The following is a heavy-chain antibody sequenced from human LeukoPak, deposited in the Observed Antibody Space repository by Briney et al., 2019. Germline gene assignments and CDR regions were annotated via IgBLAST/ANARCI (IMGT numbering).Heavy chain of an antibody. J-gene: IGHJ4*02. CDR3: ARGRYYYDSSGYPDY. D-gene: IGHD3-22*01. V-gene: IGHV3-11*04. CDR1: GFTFSDYY. CDR2: ISSSGSTI. Sequence: GESLRLSCAASGFTFSDYYMSWIRQAPGKGLEWVSYISSSGSTIYYADSVKGRFTISRDNAKNSLYLQMNSLRAEDTAVYYCARGRYYYDSSGYPDYWGQGTLVTVSS.